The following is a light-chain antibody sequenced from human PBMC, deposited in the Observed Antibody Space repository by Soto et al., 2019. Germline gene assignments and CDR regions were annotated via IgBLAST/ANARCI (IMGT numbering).Light chain of an antibody. CDR2: EGS. CDR1: SSDVRNYHL. J-gene: IGLJ1*01. CDR3: CSYGGSSTYDV. V-gene: IGLV2-23*01. Sequence: QSALTQPASVSGSPGQSITISCTGSSSDVRNYHLVSWYQQYPGKAPKLIIYEGSKRPSGVSNRFSGSRSGNTASLTISGLQPEDEADYYCCSYGGSSTYDVYGTGTKGTVL.